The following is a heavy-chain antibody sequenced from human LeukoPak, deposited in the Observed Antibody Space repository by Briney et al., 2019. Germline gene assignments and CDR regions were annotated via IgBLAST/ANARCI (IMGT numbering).Heavy chain of an antibody. CDR1: GFTFSSYS. CDR2: ISSSSSYI. CDR3: ANTGGDY. D-gene: IGHD3-16*01. Sequence: GGSLRLSCAASGFTFSSYSMNWVRQAPGKGLEWVSSISSSSSYIYHADSVKGRFTISRDNAKNSLYLQMNSLRAEDTALYYCANTGGDYWGQGTLVTVSS. J-gene: IGHJ4*02. V-gene: IGHV3-21*04.